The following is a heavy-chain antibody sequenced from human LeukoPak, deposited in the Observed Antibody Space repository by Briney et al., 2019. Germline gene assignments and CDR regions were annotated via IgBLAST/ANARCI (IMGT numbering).Heavy chain of an antibody. CDR3: AKDIAVAGTIPYFDY. D-gene: IGHD6-19*01. V-gene: IGHV3-23*01. CDR2: INGNGGST. J-gene: IGHJ4*02. Sequence: PGGSLRLSCAASGFTFSSYSMSWVRQAPGKGLEWVSAINGNGGSTYSAASVKGRFTISRDNSKNTLYLQMNSLRAEDTAVYYCAKDIAVAGTIPYFDYWGQGTLVTVSS. CDR1: GFTFSSYS.